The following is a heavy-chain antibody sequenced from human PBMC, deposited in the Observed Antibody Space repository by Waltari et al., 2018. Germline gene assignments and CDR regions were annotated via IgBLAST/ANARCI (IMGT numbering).Heavy chain of an antibody. Sequence: QAPGKGVVVVYRMNSEWGNTRYADSVKCRFTISKDNAKNTVYLQMNRLRAEDTAIYYCARGARRTTVTTGWWYFDLWGRGNLVTVSS. CDR2: MNSEWGNT. J-gene: IGHJ2*01. D-gene: IGHD4-17*01. CDR3: ARGARRTTVTTGWWYFDL. V-gene: IGHV3-74*01.